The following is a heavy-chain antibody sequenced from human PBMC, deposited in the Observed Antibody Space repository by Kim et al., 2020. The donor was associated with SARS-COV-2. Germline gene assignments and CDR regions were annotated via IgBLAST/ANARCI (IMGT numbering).Heavy chain of an antibody. Sequence: GGSLRLSCAASGFTFSSYDMHWVRQAPGKGLEWVSAICTAGDTYYSGAVEGGFFTSRKNTNKSLLYQMNNSLSGDETVYYCAGGARLWWCRSVAFAICG. V-gene: IGHV3-13*01. CDR3: AGGARLWWCRSVAFAI. J-gene: IGHJ3*02. D-gene: IGHD2-8*02. CDR2: ICTAGDT. CDR1: GFTFSSYD.